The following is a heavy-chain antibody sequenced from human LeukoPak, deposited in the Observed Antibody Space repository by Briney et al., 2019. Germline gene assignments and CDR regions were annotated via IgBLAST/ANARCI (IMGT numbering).Heavy chain of an antibody. D-gene: IGHD5-18*01. CDR1: GFTFSTYS. Sequence: PGGSLRLSCAASGFTFSTYSMNWVRQAPGKGLEWVANIKQDGSEKYYVDSVKGRFTISRDNAKNSLYLQMNSLRAEDTAVYYCARLPAVDTAIVYDAFDIWGQGTMVTVSS. CDR2: IKQDGSEK. V-gene: IGHV3-7*01. J-gene: IGHJ3*02. CDR3: ARLPAVDTAIVYDAFDI.